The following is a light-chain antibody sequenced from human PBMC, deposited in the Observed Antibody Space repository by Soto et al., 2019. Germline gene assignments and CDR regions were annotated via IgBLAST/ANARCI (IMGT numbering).Light chain of an antibody. CDR1: SSDVGGYDY. Sequence: QSALPLPPSASGSPGPSVTISCAGTSSDVGGYDYVSWYQPHPGKAPKLIIYEVIKRPSGVPDRFSASKSGNTASLTVAGLQAEDEAIYYCSSFADGNKLVFGGGTKVTVL. CDR3: SSFADGNKLV. J-gene: IGLJ2*01. V-gene: IGLV2-8*01. CDR2: EVI.